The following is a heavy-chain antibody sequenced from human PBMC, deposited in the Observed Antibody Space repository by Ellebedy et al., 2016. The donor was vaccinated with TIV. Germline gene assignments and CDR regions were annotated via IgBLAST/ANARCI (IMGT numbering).Heavy chain of an antibody. Sequence: SETLSLTXTVSGGSISSGGPFWTWIRQHPGKGLEWIGYIHYSGGSSYNPSLKSRVTMSVDTSKNQFSLRVNSVTAADTAVYYCAREQRSSGSGDYGLDVWGQGTTVIVS. CDR3: AREQRSSGSGDYGLDV. CDR1: GGSISSGGPF. V-gene: IGHV4-31*03. CDR2: IHYSGGS. D-gene: IGHD3-10*01. J-gene: IGHJ6*02.